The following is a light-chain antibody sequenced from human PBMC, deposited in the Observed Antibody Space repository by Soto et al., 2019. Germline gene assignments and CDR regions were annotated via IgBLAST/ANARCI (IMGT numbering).Light chain of an antibody. CDR3: QQHSHWPPWT. CDR2: GAS. V-gene: IGKV3-15*01. Sequence: EIVMTQSPVTLSLSPGERATLSCRAGESVSSNLVWYQQKPGQAPRLLIYGASTRATGVPARFSGSGSGTDFTLTISNLEPEDFAVYYCQQHSHWPPWTFGQGTKVDIK. J-gene: IGKJ1*01. CDR1: ESVSSN.